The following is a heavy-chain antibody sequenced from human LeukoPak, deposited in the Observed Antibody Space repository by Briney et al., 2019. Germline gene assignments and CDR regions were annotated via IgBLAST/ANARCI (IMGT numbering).Heavy chain of an antibody. CDR2: ISGSGVCI. V-gene: IGHV3-23*01. Sequence: GGSLRLSCAASGFTVSSNYMSWVRQAPGKGLEWVSAISGSGVCIYYADSVKGRFTISRDKAKMTLFLQLNSLRAEDTALYFRAKDFNNSPYWGQGTLVTVA. J-gene: IGHJ4*02. CDR3: AKDFNNSPY. D-gene: IGHD4-23*01. CDR1: GFTVSSNY.